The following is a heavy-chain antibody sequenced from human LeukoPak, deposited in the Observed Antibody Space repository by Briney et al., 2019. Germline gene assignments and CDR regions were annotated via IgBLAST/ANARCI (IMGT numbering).Heavy chain of an antibody. CDR3: AKPMISSWYANWFDP. V-gene: IGHV3-23*01. D-gene: IGHD6-13*01. CDR2: ISGSGGST. J-gene: IGHJ5*02. Sequence: PGGSLRLSCAASGFTFSSYAMSWVRQAPGKGLEWVSAISGSGGSTYHADSVKGRFTISRDNSKNTLYLQMNSLRAEDTAVYYCAKPMISSWYANWFDPWGQGTLVTVSS. CDR1: GFTFSSYA.